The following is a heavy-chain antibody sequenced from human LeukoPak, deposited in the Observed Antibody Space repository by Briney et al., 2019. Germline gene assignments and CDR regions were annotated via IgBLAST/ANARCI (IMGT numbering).Heavy chain of an antibody. D-gene: IGHD4-11*01. CDR1: GFTLSSHS. V-gene: IGHV3-48*01. Sequence: GGSLRLSCAASGFTLSSHSMNWVRQAPGKGLEWVSYISSSSSTIYYADSVKGRFTISRDSAKNSLYLQMNSLRVEDTALYYCARGARLQPMGEFWGQGTLVTVSS. CDR3: ARGARLQPMGEF. J-gene: IGHJ4*02. CDR2: ISSSSSTI.